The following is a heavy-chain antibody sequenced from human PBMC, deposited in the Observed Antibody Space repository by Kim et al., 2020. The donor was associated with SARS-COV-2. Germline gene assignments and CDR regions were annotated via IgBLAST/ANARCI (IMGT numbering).Heavy chain of an antibody. Sequence: SETLSLTCTVSGGSISSGDYYWSWIRQPPGKGLEWIGYIYYSGSTYYNPSLKSRVTISVDTTKNQFSLKLSSVTAADTAVYYCARDRIVVVPAAIGSYGIVVWGQGTKVTVSS. D-gene: IGHD2-2*02. J-gene: IGHJ6*02. V-gene: IGHV4-30-4*01. CDR2: IYYSGST. CDR1: GGSISSGDYY. CDR3: ARDRIVVVPAAIGSYGIVV.